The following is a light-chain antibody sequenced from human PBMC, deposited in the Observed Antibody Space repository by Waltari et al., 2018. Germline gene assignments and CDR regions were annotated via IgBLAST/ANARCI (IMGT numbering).Light chain of an antibody. CDR1: QSFGSIY. J-gene: IGKJ2*01. Sequence: EIVLTQSPDTLSVSPGERATLSCRASQSFGSIYLAWYQQKPGQAPRLLIYGASARATGIRDRLSGSGAGTDFTLTINRLEPEDCAVYYCHQYGSSPPRPFGQGSKLEIK. V-gene: IGKV3-20*01. CDR2: GAS. CDR3: HQYGSSPPRP.